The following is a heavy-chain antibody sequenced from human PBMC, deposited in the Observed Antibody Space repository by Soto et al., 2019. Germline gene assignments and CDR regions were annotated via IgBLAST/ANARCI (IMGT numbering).Heavy chain of an antibody. CDR1: GFTFDDYA. D-gene: IGHD5-12*01. Sequence: EVQLVESGGGLVQPGRSLRLSCAASGFTFDDYAMHWVRQAPGKGLEWVSGISWNSGSIGYADSVKGRFTISRDNAKNSLYLQMNSLRAEDTALYHCAKDMRSGYDFTKSEFDYWGQGTLVTVSS. J-gene: IGHJ4*02. CDR2: ISWNSGSI. V-gene: IGHV3-9*01. CDR3: AKDMRSGYDFTKSEFDY.